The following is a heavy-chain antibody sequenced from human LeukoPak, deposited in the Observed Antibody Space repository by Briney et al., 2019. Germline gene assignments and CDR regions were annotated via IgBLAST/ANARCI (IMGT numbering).Heavy chain of an antibody. Sequence: PGGSLRLSCAASGFTFSSYAMSWVRQAPGKGLERVSTIIGSGGNTYYADSVKGRFTISRDNSKNTLYLQMSSLRAEDTAVYYCAKGSYYYDSADYFDYWGQGTLVTVSS. D-gene: IGHD3-16*01. CDR1: GFTFSSYA. V-gene: IGHV3-23*01. CDR3: AKGSYYYDSADYFDY. CDR2: IIGSGGNT. J-gene: IGHJ4*02.